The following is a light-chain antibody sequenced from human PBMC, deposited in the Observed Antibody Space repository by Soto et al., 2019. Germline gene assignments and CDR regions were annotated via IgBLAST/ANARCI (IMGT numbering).Light chain of an antibody. J-gene: IGKJ1*01. CDR2: KAS. Sequence: DIQKTQSPSTLSASVGDTVTITCRASQSFSKWLAWYQQKPGKAPKFRIYKASTLESGVPARFSGSGSGTEFTLTISSLQPDDFATYSWTFGQGTKVEIK. V-gene: IGKV1-5*03. CDR3: T. CDR1: QSFSKW.